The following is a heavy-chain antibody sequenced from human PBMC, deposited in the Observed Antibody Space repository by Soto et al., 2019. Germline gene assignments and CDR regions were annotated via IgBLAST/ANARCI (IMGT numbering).Heavy chain of an antibody. CDR2: ISYDGSNK. V-gene: IGHV3-30-3*01. D-gene: IGHD6-6*01. Sequence: PGGSLRLSCAASGFTFSSYAMHWVRQAPGKGLEWVAVISYDGSNKYYADSVKGRFTISRDNSKNTLYLQMNSLRAEDAAVYYCARDRFRAARPNYYYYYGMDVWGQGTTVTVSS. CDR3: ARDRFRAARPNYYYYYGMDV. CDR1: GFTFSSYA. J-gene: IGHJ6*02.